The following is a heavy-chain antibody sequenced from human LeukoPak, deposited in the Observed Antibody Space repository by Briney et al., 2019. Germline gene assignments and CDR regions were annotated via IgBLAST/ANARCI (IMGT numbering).Heavy chain of an antibody. D-gene: IGHD3-10*01. CDR3: ARDSYYYGSGSRYYYGMDV. V-gene: IGHV4-31*03. J-gene: IGHJ6*02. CDR2: IYYSGST. Sequence: PSETLSLTCTVSGGSISSGGYYWSWIRQHPGKGLEWIGYIYYSGSTYYNPSLKSRVTISVDTSKNQFSLKLSSVTAADTAVYCCARDSYYYGSGSRYYYGMDVWGQGTTVTVSS. CDR1: GGSISSGGYY.